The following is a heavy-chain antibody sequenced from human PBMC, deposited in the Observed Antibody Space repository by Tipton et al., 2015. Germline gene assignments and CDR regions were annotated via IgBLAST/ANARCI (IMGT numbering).Heavy chain of an antibody. J-gene: IGHJ4*02. D-gene: IGHD6-6*01. CDR3: AREAYSSSGLIFDY. CDR2: IQYSGST. Sequence: LSLTCDVSGYSISSGYYWGWIRQPPGKELEWIGYIQYSGSTNYNPSLKSRVTISVDTSKTQFSLKMSSVTASDTAVYYCAREAYSSSGLIFDYWGQGTLVTVSS. V-gene: IGHV4-38-2*02. CDR1: GYSISSGYY.